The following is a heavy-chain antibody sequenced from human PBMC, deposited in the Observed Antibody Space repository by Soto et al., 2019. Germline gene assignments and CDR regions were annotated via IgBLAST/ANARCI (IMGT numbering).Heavy chain of an antibody. CDR3: ARDYTLSYGDYVLDY. Sequence: EVQLVESGGGLVQPGGSLRLSCAVSGFTFSSYWISWVRQAPGKGLEWVANIKQDGSEKYYVDSVKGRFTISRDNAKNSLYLQMNSLRAEDTAVYYCARDYTLSYGDYVLDYWGQGTLVTVSS. CDR2: IKQDGSEK. D-gene: IGHD4-17*01. J-gene: IGHJ4*02. CDR1: GFTFSSYW. V-gene: IGHV3-7*01.